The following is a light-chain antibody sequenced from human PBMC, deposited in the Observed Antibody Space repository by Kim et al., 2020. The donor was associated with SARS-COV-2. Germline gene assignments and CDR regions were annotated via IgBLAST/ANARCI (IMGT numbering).Light chain of an antibody. CDR2: AAS. CDR3: QQGYST. V-gene: IGKV1-39*01. Sequence: DIQMTQSPSSLSASVGDRVTITCRASQSISTYLNWYQQRPGKAPTLLIYAASSLPSGVPSRFSGSGSGTDFTLTISSLQLEDFATYYCQQGYSTFGQGTKLEI. CDR1: QSISTY. J-gene: IGKJ2*01.